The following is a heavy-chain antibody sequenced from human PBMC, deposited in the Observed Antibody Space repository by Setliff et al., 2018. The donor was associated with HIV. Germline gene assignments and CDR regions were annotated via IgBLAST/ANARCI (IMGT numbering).Heavy chain of an antibody. CDR3: ARVRSGSYGGRAYFDY. J-gene: IGHJ4*02. D-gene: IGHD1-26*01. V-gene: IGHV1-69*05. CDR2: GIPLFGTV. Sequence: SVKVSCKASGDTFSNSALTWVRQAPGQGLEWMGGGIPLFGTVTYAQRFQGRVTITTDESTSTAYMELSSLRSEDTAVYYCARVRSGSYGGRAYFDYWGQGTLVTVSS. CDR1: GDTFSNSA.